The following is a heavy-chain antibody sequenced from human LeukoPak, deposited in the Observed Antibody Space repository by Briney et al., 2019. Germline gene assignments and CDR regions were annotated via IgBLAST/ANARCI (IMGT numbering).Heavy chain of an antibody. V-gene: IGHV3-7*03. J-gene: IGHJ5*02. CDR1: GFTFSNDW. CDR3: ARSVVISPAAPYIWFDP. D-gene: IGHD6-25*01. CDR2: IRQDGRDM. Sequence: GGSLRLSCAASGFTFSNDWMIWVRQAPGEGLEWVTNIRQDGRDMRYVDSVRGRFAISRDNAKSLLYLQMNSLRDEDTAVYYCARSVVISPAAPYIWFDPWGQGTLVTVSS.